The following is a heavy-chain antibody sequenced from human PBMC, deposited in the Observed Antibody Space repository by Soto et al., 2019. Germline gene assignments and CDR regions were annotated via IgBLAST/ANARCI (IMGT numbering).Heavy chain of an antibody. J-gene: IGHJ4*02. V-gene: IGHV4-59*01. Sequence: SETLSLTCTVSGGSISNCYWSWIRQPPGKGLELIGYMFHTGSTHYNPSLKSRVTLSVDTSKNLFSLKLRSVTAADTAVYYCAREDDFWSGYLAYWGQGTLVTVS. CDR1: GGSISNCY. CDR3: AREDDFWSGYLAY. D-gene: IGHD3-3*01. CDR2: MFHTGST.